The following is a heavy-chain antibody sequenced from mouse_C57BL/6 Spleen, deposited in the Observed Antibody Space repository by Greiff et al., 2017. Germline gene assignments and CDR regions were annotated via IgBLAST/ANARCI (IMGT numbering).Heavy chain of an antibody. CDR2: IDPADGDT. Sequence: VQLQQSGAELVRPGASVKLSCTASGFNIKDYYMHWVKQRPEQGLEWIGRIDPADGDTEYAPKFQGKATMTADTSSNTAYMQLSSLTSEDSAVYYCTTYHSGSSHDFDYWGQGTTLTVSS. J-gene: IGHJ2*01. D-gene: IGHD1-1*01. CDR3: TTYHSGSSHDFDY. CDR1: GFNIKDYY. V-gene: IGHV14-1*01.